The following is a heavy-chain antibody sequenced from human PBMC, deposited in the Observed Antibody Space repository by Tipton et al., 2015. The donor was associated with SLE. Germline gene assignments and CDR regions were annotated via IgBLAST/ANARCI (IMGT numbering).Heavy chain of an antibody. CDR3: ARGELTLDAFDI. Sequence: TLSLTCTVSGGSVSSGSYYWSWIRQPPGKGLEWIGYIYYSGSTNYNPSLKSRVTISVDTSKNQFSLNLSSVTAADTAVYYCARGELTLDAFDIWGQGTMVTVSS. J-gene: IGHJ3*02. CDR2: IYYSGST. V-gene: IGHV4-61*01. CDR1: GGSVSSGSYY. D-gene: IGHD1-26*01.